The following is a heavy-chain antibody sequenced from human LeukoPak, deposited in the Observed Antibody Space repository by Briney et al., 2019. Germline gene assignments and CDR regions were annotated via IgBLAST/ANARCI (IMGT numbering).Heavy chain of an antibody. CDR1: GGSISSGAYY. V-gene: IGHV4-39*07. J-gene: IGHJ3*02. Sequence: SETLSLTCTVSGGSISSGAYYWVWIRQPPGKGLEWIGSIYYSGSTYYNPSLKSRVTISVDTSKNQFSLNLSSVTAADTAVYYCARFSWSDAFDIWGQGTMVTVSS. D-gene: IGHD6-13*01. CDR2: IYYSGST. CDR3: ARFSWSDAFDI.